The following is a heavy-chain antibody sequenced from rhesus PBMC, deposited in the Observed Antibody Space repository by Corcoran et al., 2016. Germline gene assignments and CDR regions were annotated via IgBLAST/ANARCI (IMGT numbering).Heavy chain of an antibody. J-gene: IGHJ4*01. D-gene: IGHD3-28*01. V-gene: IGHV4-65*01. Sequence: QVQLQESGPGLVKPSETLSLTCAVSGGSISSSNWWSWIRQPPGKGLEWIGYISGSSGSNYYNPSLKSRVTISTDTSKNQFSLKLSSVTAADTAVYYCAGGYDSGYYIFDYWGQGVLVTVSS. CDR2: ISGSSGSN. CDR1: GGSISSSNW. CDR3: AGGYDSGYYIFDY.